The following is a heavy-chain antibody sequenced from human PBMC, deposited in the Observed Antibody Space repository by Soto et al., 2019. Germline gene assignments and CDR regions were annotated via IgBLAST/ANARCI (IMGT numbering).Heavy chain of an antibody. CDR2: IYHGGTT. V-gene: IGHV4-38-2*02. CDR1: GYSISSGSY. D-gene: IGHD6-19*01. J-gene: IGHJ4*01. CDR3: APAPVLVVAGSTFDY. Sequence: SETLSLTCTVSGYSISSGSYWGWIRQPPGKGPEWIASIYHGGTTFYNPSLKSRVTVSVDKSNNQFSLKLRSVTAADTAVYYSAPAPVLVVAGSTFDYWGHGTLVTVSS.